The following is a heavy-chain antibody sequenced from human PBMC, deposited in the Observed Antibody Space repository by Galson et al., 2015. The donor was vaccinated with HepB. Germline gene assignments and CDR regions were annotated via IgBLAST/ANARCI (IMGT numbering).Heavy chain of an antibody. J-gene: IGHJ2*01. V-gene: IGHV2-70*11. CDR2: IDWDDDK. Sequence: PALVKPTQTLTLTCTFSGFSLSTSGMCVSWIRQPPGKALEWLARIDWDDDKYYSTSLKTRLTISKDTSKNQVVLTMTNMDPVDTATYYCARGGIEAAGPYWYFDLWGRGTLVTVSS. CDR1: GFSLSTSGMC. CDR3: ARGGIEAAGPYWYFDL. D-gene: IGHD6-13*01.